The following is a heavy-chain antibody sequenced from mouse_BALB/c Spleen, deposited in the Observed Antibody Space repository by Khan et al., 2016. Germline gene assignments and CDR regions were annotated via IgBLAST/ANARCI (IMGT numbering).Heavy chain of an antibody. CDR3: ARFGIITVSSMDY. J-gene: IGHJ4*01. D-gene: IGHD1-1*01. Sequence: VQLQQPGAELVKPGASVKLSCRASGFEIKDTYIHWVRQRPAQGLEWIGRIDPANGITDYDPKFQAKATITADTYSNTAYLQVSSLTSEDTAVYYCARFGIITVSSMDYWGQGTSVTVSS. CDR2: IDPANGIT. CDR1: GFEIKDTY. V-gene: IGHV14-3*02.